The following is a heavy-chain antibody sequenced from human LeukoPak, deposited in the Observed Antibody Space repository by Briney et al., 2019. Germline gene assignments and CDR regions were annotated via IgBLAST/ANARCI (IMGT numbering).Heavy chain of an antibody. D-gene: IGHD5-24*01. CDR2: IYPGDSDT. CDR3: ARQDGAFDI. V-gene: IGHV5-51*01. CDR1: GYSFTSYG. J-gene: IGHJ3*02. Sequence: GESRKISVKGSGYSFTSYGIGGLGQMPGKGLDGMGIIYPGDSDTRYSPSFQAQFTIPAAKSISTASLQWSSLKASDTAMYYCARQDGAFDIWGQGTMVTVSS.